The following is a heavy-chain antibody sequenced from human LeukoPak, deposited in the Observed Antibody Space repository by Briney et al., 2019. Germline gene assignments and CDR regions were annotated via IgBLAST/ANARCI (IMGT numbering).Heavy chain of an antibody. V-gene: IGHV4-4*07. Sequence: SETLSLTCTVSGGSISSYYWSWIRQPAGKGLEWIGRIYTSGSTNYNPSLKSRVTISVDKSKNQFSLKLSSVTAADTAVYYCAASLPAAPGGIHYYYYMDVWGKGTTVTVSS. CDR1: GGSISSYY. D-gene: IGHD2-2*01. CDR3: AASLPAAPGGIHYYYYMDV. CDR2: IYTSGST. J-gene: IGHJ6*03.